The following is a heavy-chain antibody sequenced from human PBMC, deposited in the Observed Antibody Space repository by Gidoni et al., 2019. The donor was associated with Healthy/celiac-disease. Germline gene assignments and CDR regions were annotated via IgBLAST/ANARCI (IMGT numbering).Heavy chain of an antibody. CDR1: GFTFSSYG. D-gene: IGHD2-2*01. V-gene: IGHV3-30*18. CDR2: ISYDGSNK. J-gene: IGHJ6*02. Sequence: QVQLVESGGGVVQPGRSLRLSCAASGFTFSSYGMPWVRQAPGKGLEWVAVISYDGSNKYYADSVKGRFTISRDNSKNTLYLQMNSLRAEDTAVYYCAKGLKVPALKYYYYYGMDVWGQGTTVTVSS. CDR3: AKGLKVPALKYYYYYGMDV.